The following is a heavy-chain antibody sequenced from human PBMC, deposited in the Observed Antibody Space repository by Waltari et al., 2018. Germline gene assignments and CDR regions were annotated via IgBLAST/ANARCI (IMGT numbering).Heavy chain of an antibody. J-gene: IGHJ3*02. Sequence: QVQLQQWGAGLLKHSETLSLTCAVYGGSFSGYYWSWIRQPPGKGLEWSGEISHVGVTTHTPSLKSRVTISLHQSKNRFSLTLSSVTAADTAVYYCARVQMIEVAEGAFDILGQGTMVTVSS. CDR1: GGSFSGYY. CDR3: ARVQMIEVAEGAFDI. V-gene: IGHV4-34*01. CDR2: ISHVGVT. D-gene: IGHD3-22*01.